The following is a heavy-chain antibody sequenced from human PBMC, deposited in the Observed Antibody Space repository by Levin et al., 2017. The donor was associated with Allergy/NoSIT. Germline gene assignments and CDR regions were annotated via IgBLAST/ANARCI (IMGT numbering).Heavy chain of an antibody. Sequence: GGSLRLSCAASAFTFSTYPIHWVRQAPGKGLEWVAVLSDDGRDKHYADSVKGRFTISRDNSKNTLYLQMNSLGAEDTAVYHCARDGVIAAATYYFDYWGQGTLVTVSS. CDR3: ARDGVIAAATYYFDY. CDR2: LSDDGRDK. CDR1: AFTFSTYP. V-gene: IGHV3-30*04. J-gene: IGHJ4*02. D-gene: IGHD6-13*01.